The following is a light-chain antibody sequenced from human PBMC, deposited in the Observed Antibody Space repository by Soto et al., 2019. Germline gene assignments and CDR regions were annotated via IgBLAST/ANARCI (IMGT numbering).Light chain of an antibody. CDR1: SGYSNYK. Sequence: QPVLTQPPSASASLGASVTLTCTLSSGYSNYKVDWYQQRPGKGPRFVMRVGTGGIVGSKGDGIPDRFSVLGSGLNRYLTIKNIREEDESDYHCGADHGSGSIFVFGGGTKLTVL. CDR3: GADHGSGSIFV. CDR2: VGTGGIVG. J-gene: IGLJ2*01. V-gene: IGLV9-49*03.